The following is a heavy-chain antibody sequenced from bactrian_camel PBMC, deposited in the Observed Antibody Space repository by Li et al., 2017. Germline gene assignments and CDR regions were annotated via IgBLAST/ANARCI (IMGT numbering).Heavy chain of an antibody. V-gene: IGHV3S26*01. J-gene: IGHJ6*01. CDR2: IDLDGAT. D-gene: IGHD6*01. Sequence: HVQLVESGGGLVQPGGSLRLSCAASGYTYNSLCMAWFRQSPGKKREVVAVIDLDGATSYATSMRGRSKISQDKAKNTLYLRMHSLKPEDTAMYFCAADPRRCTVKAGTGEFTDFRYWGQGTQVTVS. CDR1: GYTYNSLC. CDR3: AADPRRCTVKAGTGEFTDFRY.